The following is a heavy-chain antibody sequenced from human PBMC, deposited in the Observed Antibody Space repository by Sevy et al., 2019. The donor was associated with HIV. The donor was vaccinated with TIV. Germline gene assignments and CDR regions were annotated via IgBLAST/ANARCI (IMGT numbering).Heavy chain of an antibody. D-gene: IGHD6-19*01. CDR3: AGGLQWLVDY. CDR1: GGSISSYY. J-gene: IGHJ4*02. V-gene: IGHV4-59*01. Sequence: SETLSLTCTVSGGSISSYYWSWIRQPPGKGLEWIGYICYSGSTNYNPSLKSRVTISVDTSKNQFSLKLSSVTAADTAVYYCAGGLQWLVDYWGQGTLVTVSS. CDR2: ICYSGST.